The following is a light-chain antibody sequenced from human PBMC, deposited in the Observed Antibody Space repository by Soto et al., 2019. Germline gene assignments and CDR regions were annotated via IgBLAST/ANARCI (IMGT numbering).Light chain of an antibody. CDR1: SSDVGSYNL. J-gene: IGLJ1*01. CDR2: EVS. Sequence: QSALTQPPSASGSPGQSVTISCTGTSSDVGSYNLVSWYQQHPDEAPQLIIYEVSKRPSGVSNRFSGSKSGNTASLTISGLQTEDEADYYCCSYAGRSHYVFGNGTKVTVL. CDR3: CSYAGRSHYV. V-gene: IGLV2-23*02.